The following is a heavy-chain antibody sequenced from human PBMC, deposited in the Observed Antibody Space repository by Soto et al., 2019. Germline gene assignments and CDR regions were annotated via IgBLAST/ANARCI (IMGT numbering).Heavy chain of an antibody. CDR2: IYWDDDK. J-gene: IGHJ6*01. D-gene: IGHD4-4*01. Sequence: QITLKESGPTLVKPTQTLTLTCTFSGFSLSTSGVGVGWIRQPPGKALEWLALIYWDDDKRYIPSLRSRLTITKDTSKNQVVLTMTNMDPVDTATYYCSHRTLQVYVMDVWGQGTKVSVSS. V-gene: IGHV2-5*02. CDR1: GFSLSTSGVG. CDR3: SHRTLQVYVMDV.